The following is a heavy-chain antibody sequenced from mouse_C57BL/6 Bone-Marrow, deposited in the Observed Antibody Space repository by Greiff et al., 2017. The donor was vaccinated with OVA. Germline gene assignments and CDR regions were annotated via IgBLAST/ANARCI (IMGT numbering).Heavy chain of an antibody. CDR1: GFSLTSYA. CDR3: ARGDYYGSSWYFDV. V-gene: IGHV2-9-1*01. D-gene: IGHD1-1*01. CDR2: IWTGGGT. J-gene: IGHJ1*03. Sequence: VQLQESGPGLVAPSQSLSITCTVSGFSLTSYAISWVRQPPGKGLEWLGVIWTGGGTNYNSALKSRLSISKDNSKSQVFLKMNSLQTDDTARYYWARGDYYGSSWYFDVWGTGTTVTVSS.